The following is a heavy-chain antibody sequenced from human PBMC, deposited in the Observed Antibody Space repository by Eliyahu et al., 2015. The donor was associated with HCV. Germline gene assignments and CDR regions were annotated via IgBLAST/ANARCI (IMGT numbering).Heavy chain of an antibody. V-gene: IGHV4-39*01. Sequence: QLQLQESGPGLVKPSETLSLTCTVSGGSFXSSTYYWGWIRQPPGKGLXWIGSVYYSGSTYYNPSLTSRVTISVDTSKNQFSLKLSSVTAADTAVYYCAKVGDYGDYVAFDMWSQGTMVTVSS. CDR2: VYYSGST. CDR3: AKVGDYGDYVAFDM. CDR1: GGSFXSSTYY. D-gene: IGHD4-17*01. J-gene: IGHJ3*02.